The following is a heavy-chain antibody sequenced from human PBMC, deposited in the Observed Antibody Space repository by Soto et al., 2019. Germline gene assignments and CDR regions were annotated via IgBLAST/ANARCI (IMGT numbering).Heavy chain of an antibody. Sequence: QVQLQEXXXXXVKPSGTLSLTCAVSGGSISSSNWWSWVRQPXXKGLEWIGEIYHSGSTNYNPSLKSRVTISVDKSKNQFSLKLSSVTAADTAVYYCARDRRAPYGMDVWGQGTTVTVSS. CDR3: ARDRRAPYGMDV. J-gene: IGHJ6*02. CDR1: GGSISSSNW. V-gene: IGHV4-4*02. CDR2: IYHSGST.